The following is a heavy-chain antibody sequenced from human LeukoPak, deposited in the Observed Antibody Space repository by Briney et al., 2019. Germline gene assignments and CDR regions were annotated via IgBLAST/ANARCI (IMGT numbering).Heavy chain of an antibody. CDR1: GGSISSGDYY. D-gene: IGHD4-11*01. J-gene: IGHJ4*02. CDR2: IYYSAST. V-gene: IGHV4-30-4*01. CDR3: ARSPRRRLQGPGPFDY. Sequence: PSETLSLTCTVSGGSISSGDYYWSWIRQPPGKGLEWIGYIYYSASTYYNPPLKSRVTISVDTSKNQFSLKLSSVTAADTAVYYCARSPRRRLQGPGPFDYWGQGTLVTVSS.